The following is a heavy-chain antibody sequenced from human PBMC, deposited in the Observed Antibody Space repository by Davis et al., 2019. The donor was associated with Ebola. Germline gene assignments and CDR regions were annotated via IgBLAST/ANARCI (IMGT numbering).Heavy chain of an antibody. V-gene: IGHV4-31*03. Sequence: PSETLSLTCTVSGGSFSRGGSYWIWLRQHPGKGLVWIGYINYSGNTYYNPSLKSRVTISLDTSKNQFSLNLNAVTAADTAVYYCARGLTTAVTSGFDPWGQGTLVTVSS. CDR2: INYSGNT. J-gene: IGHJ5*02. CDR3: ARGLTTAVTSGFDP. D-gene: IGHD4-11*01. CDR1: GGSFSRGGSY.